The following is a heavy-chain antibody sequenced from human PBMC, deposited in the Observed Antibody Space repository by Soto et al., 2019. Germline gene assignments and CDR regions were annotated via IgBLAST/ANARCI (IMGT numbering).Heavy chain of an antibody. D-gene: IGHD3-9*01. V-gene: IGHV3-33*06. CDR1: GFTFSSYD. CDR3: AKATRRMNEANTGYGGPLGSDYYSGMDV. CDR2: IWYDGSSK. J-gene: IGHJ6*02. Sequence: GGSLRLSCAASGFTFSSYDMHWVRQTPGKGLEWVALIWYDGSSKYYADSVKGRFTISRDTYKNTLYLQMNSLRAEDTAVYYWAKATRRMNEANTGYGGPLGSDYYSGMDVWGQGTTVTVSS.